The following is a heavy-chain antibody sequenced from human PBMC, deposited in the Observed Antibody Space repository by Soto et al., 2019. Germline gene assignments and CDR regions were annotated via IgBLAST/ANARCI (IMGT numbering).Heavy chain of an antibody. CDR1: GGSISSSSYY. Sequence: PSETLSLTCTVSGGSISSSSYYWGWIRQPPGKGLEWIASIYYSGSTYYNPSLKSRVTISVDSSKNQFSLKLSSVTAADTAVYYCARHGALLRSCWFDPWGQGTLVTV. V-gene: IGHV4-39*01. CDR3: ARHGALLRSCWFDP. J-gene: IGHJ5*02. D-gene: IGHD3-3*01. CDR2: IYYSGST.